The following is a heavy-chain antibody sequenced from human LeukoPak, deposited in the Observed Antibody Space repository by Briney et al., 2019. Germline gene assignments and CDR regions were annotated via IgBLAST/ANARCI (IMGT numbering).Heavy chain of an antibody. V-gene: IGHV4-39*07. Sequence: NPSETLSLTCTVSGGSISSSSYYWGWIRQPPGKGLEWIGSIYYSGSTYYNPSLKSRVTISVDTSKNQFSLKLSSVTAADTAVYYCAWTHPGYDSSGYFDYWGQGTLVTVSS. CDR2: IYYSGST. D-gene: IGHD3-22*01. CDR3: AWTHPGYDSSGYFDY. CDR1: GGSISSSSYY. J-gene: IGHJ4*02.